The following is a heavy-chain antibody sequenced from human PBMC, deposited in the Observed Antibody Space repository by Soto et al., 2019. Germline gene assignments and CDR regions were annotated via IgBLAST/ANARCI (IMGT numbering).Heavy chain of an antibody. CDR2: INYSGST. V-gene: IGHV4-39*01. J-gene: IGHJ4*02. CDR3: AAHDSGGYYAEY. CDR1: GDSVTISDYY. D-gene: IGHD3-22*01. Sequence: QLQLQESGPGLVKPSETLSLTSTVSGDSVTISDYYWGWIRQPPGKGLEWIGSINYSGSTYYNPSLKSRVTISGDTSKNQFSLQLTSVTAADAAVYYCAAHDSGGYYAEYWGQGTMVTVSA.